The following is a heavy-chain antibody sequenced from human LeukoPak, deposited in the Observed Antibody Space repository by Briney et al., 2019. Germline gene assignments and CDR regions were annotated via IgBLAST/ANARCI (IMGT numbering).Heavy chain of an antibody. CDR3: ARALEEYYDSSGYY. CDR1: GFTVSSYS. Sequence: GGSLGLSCAASGFTVSSYSMNWVRQAPGKGLEWVSSISSSSSYIYYADSVKGRFTISRDNAKNSLYLQMNSLRAEDTAVYYCARALEEYYDSSGYYWGQGTLVTVSS. V-gene: IGHV3-21*01. D-gene: IGHD3-22*01. J-gene: IGHJ4*02. CDR2: ISSSSSYI.